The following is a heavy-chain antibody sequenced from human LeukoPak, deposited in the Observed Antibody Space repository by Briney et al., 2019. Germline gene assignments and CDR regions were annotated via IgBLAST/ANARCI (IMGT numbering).Heavy chain of an antibody. CDR1: EFTFSRYG. Sequence: GRSLRLSCAASEFTFSRYGMHWVRQAPGKGLEWVAVISYDASDKYYADSVKGRFTVSRDNSKNTLYLQMDSLRPDDTAVYYCAKAWWGVSSGLGSWGQGTLVTVSS. CDR2: ISYDASDK. CDR3: AKAWWGVSSGLGS. V-gene: IGHV3-30*18. J-gene: IGHJ4*02. D-gene: IGHD3-16*02.